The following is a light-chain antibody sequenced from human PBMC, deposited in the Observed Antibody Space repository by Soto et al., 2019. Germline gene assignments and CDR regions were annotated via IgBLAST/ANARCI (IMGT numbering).Light chain of an antibody. CDR1: SSDIGAYDY. J-gene: IGLJ1*01. CDR3: TSHAGTINFPYI. V-gene: IGLV2-14*01. Sequence: QSALTQPASLSGSPGQSITISCTGTSSDIGAYDYVSWFQQHPGKAPKLMISEVNNRPSGVSNRFSGSKSGNTAYLTISGLQVEDEAEYYCTSHAGTINFPYIFGTGTKVTVL. CDR2: EVN.